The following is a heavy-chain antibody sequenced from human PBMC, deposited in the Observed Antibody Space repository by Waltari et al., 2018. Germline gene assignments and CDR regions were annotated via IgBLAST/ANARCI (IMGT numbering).Heavy chain of an antibody. CDR1: SYA. CDR3: AKQSSRLSDYFDY. Sequence: SYAMSWVRQAPGKGLEWVSAISGSGGSTYYADSVKGRFTISRDNSKNTLYLQMNSLRAEDTAVYYCAKQSSRLSDYFDYWGQGTLVTVSS. CDR2: ISGSGGST. D-gene: IGHD3-10*01. J-gene: IGHJ4*02. V-gene: IGHV3-23*01.